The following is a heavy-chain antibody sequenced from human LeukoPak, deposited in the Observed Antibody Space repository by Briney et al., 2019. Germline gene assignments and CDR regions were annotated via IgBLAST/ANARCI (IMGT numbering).Heavy chain of an antibody. CDR3: ARGPKTYYYGSVAYYYYYYMDV. CDR2: IFYSGST. Sequence: SETLSLTCTVSGGSISTSNYYWGWIRQPPGKGLEWIGNIFYSGSTYYTPSLRSRVTISLDTSRNQFSLKLNSVTAADTAVYYCARGPKTYYYGSVAYYYYYYMDVWGKGTTVTISS. D-gene: IGHD3-10*01. J-gene: IGHJ6*03. V-gene: IGHV4-39*07. CDR1: GGSISTSNYY.